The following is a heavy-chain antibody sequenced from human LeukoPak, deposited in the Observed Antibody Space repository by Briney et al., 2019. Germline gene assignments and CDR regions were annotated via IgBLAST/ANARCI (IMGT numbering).Heavy chain of an antibody. CDR1: GFTFSSNW. V-gene: IGHV3-7*01. CDR2: INVDGSEK. D-gene: IGHD3-10*01. CDR3: ARDRGWADLD. Sequence: GGSLRLSCAASGFTFSSNWMAWVRQAPGKGLEWVANINVDGSEKYCVDSVEGRFTISRDSAKDSLNLQMNSLRVEDTAVYYCARDRGWADLDWGQGTLVTVSS. J-gene: IGHJ4*02.